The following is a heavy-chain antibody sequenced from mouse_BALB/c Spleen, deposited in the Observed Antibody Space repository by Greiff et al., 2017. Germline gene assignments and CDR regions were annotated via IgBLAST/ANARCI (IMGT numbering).Heavy chain of an antibody. CDR1: GFTFSSHA. V-gene: IGHV5-6-5*01. J-gene: IGHJ2*01. CDR2: ISSGGST. CDR3: ARGVTTATFDY. Sequence: EVKLVESGGGLVKPGGSLKLSCAASGFTFSSHAMSWVRQTPEKRLEWVASISSGGSTYYPDSVKGRFTISRDNARNILYLQMSSLRSEDTAMYYCARGVTTATFDYWGQGTTLTVSS. D-gene: IGHD1-2*01.